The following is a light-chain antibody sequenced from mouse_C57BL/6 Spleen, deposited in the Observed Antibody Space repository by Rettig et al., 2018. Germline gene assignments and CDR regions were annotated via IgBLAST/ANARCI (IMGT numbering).Light chain of an antibody. CDR2: SAS. V-gene: IGKV6-15*01. CDR3: QQYNSYPYT. Sequence: DIVMTQSQKFMSTSVGDRFSVTCKASQNVGTNVAWYQQKPGQSPKALIYSASYRYSGVPDRFTGSGSGTDFTLTISNVQSEDLAEYCCQQYNSYPYTFGGGTKLEIK. CDR1: QNVGTN. J-gene: IGKJ2*01.